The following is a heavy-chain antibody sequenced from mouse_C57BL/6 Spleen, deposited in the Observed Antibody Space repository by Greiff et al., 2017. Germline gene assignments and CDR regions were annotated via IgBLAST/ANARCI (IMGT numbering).Heavy chain of an antibody. CDR1: GYTFTGYW. D-gene: IGHD2-4*01. J-gene: IGHJ3*01. V-gene: IGHV1-9*01. CDR2: ILPGSGST. CDR3: TRSWYDYDSWFAY. Sequence: QVQLQQSGAELMKPGASVKLSCKATGYTFTGYWIEWVKQRPGHGLEWIGEILPGSGSTNYNKKFKGKATFTADTSSNTAYMQLSSLTTEDSAIYYWTRSWYDYDSWFAYWGQGTLVTVSA.